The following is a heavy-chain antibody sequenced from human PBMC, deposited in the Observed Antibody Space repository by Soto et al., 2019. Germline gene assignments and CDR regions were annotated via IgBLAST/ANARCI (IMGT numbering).Heavy chain of an antibody. D-gene: IGHD3-3*01. Sequence: ASVKVSCKASGYTFTGYYMHWVRRAPGQGLEWMGWINPNSGGTNYAQKFQGRVTMTRDTSISTAYMELSRPRSDDTAVYYCARVRFLEWLVCDYWGQGTLVTVS. CDR2: INPNSGGT. V-gene: IGHV1-2*02. J-gene: IGHJ4*02. CDR1: GYTFTGYY. CDR3: ARVRFLEWLVCDY.